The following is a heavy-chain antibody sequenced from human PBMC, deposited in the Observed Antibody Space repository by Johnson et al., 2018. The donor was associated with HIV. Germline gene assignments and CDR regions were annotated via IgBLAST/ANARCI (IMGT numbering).Heavy chain of an antibody. CDR1: GFTFDDYG. J-gene: IGHJ3*02. Sequence: VQLVESGGGVVQPGRSLRLSCAASGFTFDDYGMSWVRQAPGKGLEWVSDIHWNGGSTGYADSVKGRFTISRDNAKNSLYLQMTRLRADDTALSYCAREGEWERRNLHAFDIWGQGTMVTVSS. CDR2: IHWNGGST. CDR3: AREGEWERRNLHAFDI. V-gene: IGHV3-20*04. D-gene: IGHD1-26*01.